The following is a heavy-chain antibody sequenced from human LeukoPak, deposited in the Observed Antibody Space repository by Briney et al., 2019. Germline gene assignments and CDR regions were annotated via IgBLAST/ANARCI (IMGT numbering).Heavy chain of an antibody. CDR1: GHTFTGYY. J-gene: IGHJ4*02. Sequence: ASVKVSCKASGHTFTGYYMHWVRQAPGQGLEWMGWINANSGGTNYAQKFQGRVTMTTDTSTSTAYMELRSLRSDDTAVYYCARDQLATMVRGVLALEPYFDYWGQGTLVTVSS. CDR2: INANSGGT. CDR3: ARDQLATMVRGVLALEPYFDY. V-gene: IGHV1-2*02. D-gene: IGHD3-10*01.